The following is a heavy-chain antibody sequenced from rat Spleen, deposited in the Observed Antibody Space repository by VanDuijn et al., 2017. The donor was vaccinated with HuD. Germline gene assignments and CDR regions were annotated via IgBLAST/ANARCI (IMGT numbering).Heavy chain of an antibody. D-gene: IGHD1-11*01. CDR1: GFTFSNYW. J-gene: IGHJ4*01. CDR2: INTDGGST. Sequence: EVQLVETGGGLVQPGRSLKLSCVASGFTFSNYWMYWVRQAPGKGLEWVSSINTDGGSTYYPDSVKGRFTVSRDNAENTIYLQMNSLRSEDTATYYCAKDRDGGYAMDAWGQGASVTVSS. CDR3: AKDRDGGYAMDA. V-gene: IGHV5-58*01.